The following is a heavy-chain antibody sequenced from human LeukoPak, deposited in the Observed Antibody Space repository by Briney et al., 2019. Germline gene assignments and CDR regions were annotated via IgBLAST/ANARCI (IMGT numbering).Heavy chain of an antibody. J-gene: IGHJ6*02. CDR1: GYTLTELS. CDR3: ATEGFGDLTHYYGMDV. D-gene: IGHD3-10*01. CDR2: FDPEDGET. Sequence: ASVKVSCKVSGYTLTELSMHWVRQAPGKGLEWMGGFDPEDGETIYAQKFQGRVTTTEDTSTDTAYMELSSLRSEDTAVYYCATEGFGDLTHYYGMDVWGQGTTVTVSS. V-gene: IGHV1-24*01.